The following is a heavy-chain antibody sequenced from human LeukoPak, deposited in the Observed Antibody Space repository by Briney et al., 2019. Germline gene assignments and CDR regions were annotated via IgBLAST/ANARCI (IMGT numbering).Heavy chain of an antibody. D-gene: IGHD3-3*01. CDR3: ARDTDDFLGLDI. V-gene: IGHV3-7*01. Sequence: GGSLRLSCAASGFFFSNYWMSWVRPTQGKGLEWVANINLDGIGRFYVDSVKGRFTISRDNYKKSVYLEMNSLRAEDTAVYYCARDTDDFLGLDIWGQGTRVTVSS. CDR2: INLDGIGR. CDR1: GFFFSNYW. J-gene: IGHJ3*02.